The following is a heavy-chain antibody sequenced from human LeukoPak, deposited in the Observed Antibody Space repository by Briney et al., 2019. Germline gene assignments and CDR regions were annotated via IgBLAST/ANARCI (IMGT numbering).Heavy chain of an antibody. CDR2: IYCSGST. CDR1: GGSISRVGYY. J-gene: IGHJ3*02. D-gene: IGHD3-22*01. Sequence: SETLSLTCTVSGGSISRVGYYWSWMRRHPGKGLEGGGYIYCSGSTYYYPSLKSRVNISVDTSKNKFSLKLSSVTAADTAVYYCARVVITRADAFDIWGQGKMVTVSS. V-gene: IGHV4-31*03. CDR3: ARVVITRADAFDI.